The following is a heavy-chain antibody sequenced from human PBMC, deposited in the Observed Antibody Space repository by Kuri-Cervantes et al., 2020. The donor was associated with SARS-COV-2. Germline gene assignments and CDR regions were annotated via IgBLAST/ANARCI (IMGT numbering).Heavy chain of an antibody. J-gene: IGHJ1*01. CDR3: ASARCAGGCYLIDH. CDR1: GFTFSSSA. D-gene: IGHD2-8*01. V-gene: IGHV3-33*08. Sequence: GESLKISCAASGFTFSSSAMHWVRQAPGKGLEWVALIWNDGSRENYADSVKGRFTVSRDNSKNILSLQVNSLRPEDTAVYYCASARCAGGCYLIDHWGQGTLVTGSS. CDR2: IWNDGSRE.